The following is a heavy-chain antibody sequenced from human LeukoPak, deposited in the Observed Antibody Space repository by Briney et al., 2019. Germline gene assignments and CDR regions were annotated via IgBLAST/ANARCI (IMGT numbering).Heavy chain of an antibody. CDR3: AKDPYYAFWSGPFDY. D-gene: IGHD3-3*01. Sequence: GGSLRLSCAASGFTFSSYWMSWVRQAPGKGLEWVANIKQDGSEKYYVDSVKGRFTISRDNAKNSLYLQMNSLRAEDTAVYYCAKDPYYAFWSGPFDYWGQGTLVTVSS. CDR1: GFTFSSYW. J-gene: IGHJ4*02. CDR2: IKQDGSEK. V-gene: IGHV3-7*03.